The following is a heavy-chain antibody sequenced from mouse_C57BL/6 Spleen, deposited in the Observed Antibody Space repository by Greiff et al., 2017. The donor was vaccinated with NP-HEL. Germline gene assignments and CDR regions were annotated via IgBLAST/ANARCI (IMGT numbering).Heavy chain of an antibody. D-gene: IGHD2-1*01. CDR3: ARCLPYGNYTMDY. CDR1: GYTFTSYW. J-gene: IGHJ4*01. V-gene: IGHV1-69*01. CDR2: IDPSDSYT. Sequence: QVQLQQPGAELVMPGASVKLSCKASGYTFTSYWMHWVKQRPGQGLEWIGEIDPSDSYTNYNQKFKGKSTLTVDKSSSTAYMQLSSLTSEDSAVYYCARCLPYGNYTMDYWGQGTSVTVSS.